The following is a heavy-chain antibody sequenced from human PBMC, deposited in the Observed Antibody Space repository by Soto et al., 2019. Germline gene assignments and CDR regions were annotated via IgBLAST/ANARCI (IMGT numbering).Heavy chain of an antibody. CDR2: ISYDGSNK. CDR1: GFTFSSYG. Sequence: QVQLVESGGGVVQPGRSLRLSCAASGFTFSSYGMHWVRQAPGKGLEWVAVISYDGSNKYYADSVKGRFTISRDNSKNTLYLQMNSLRAEDTAVYYCAKDRGSSSWYYFDYWGQGTLVTVSS. J-gene: IGHJ4*02. D-gene: IGHD6-13*01. V-gene: IGHV3-30*18. CDR3: AKDRGSSSWYYFDY.